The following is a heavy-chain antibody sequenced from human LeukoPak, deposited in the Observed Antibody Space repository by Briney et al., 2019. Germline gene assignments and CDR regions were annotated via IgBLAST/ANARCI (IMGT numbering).Heavy chain of an antibody. CDR2: ISYDGSNK. D-gene: IGHD1-26*01. J-gene: IGHJ4*02. CDR3: ARGRRVVGATKGFDY. CDR1: GFTFSSHA. V-gene: IGHV3-30*04. Sequence: PGGSLRLSCAASGFTFSSHAMHWVRQAPGKGQEWVAVISYDGSNKYYADSVKGRFTISRDNSKNTLYLQMNSLRAEDTAVYYCARGRRVVGATKGFDYWGQGTLVTVSS.